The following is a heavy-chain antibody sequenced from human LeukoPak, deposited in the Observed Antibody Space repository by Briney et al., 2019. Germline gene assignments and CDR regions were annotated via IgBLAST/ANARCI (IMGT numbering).Heavy chain of an antibody. Sequence: SETLSLTCSVSGGSIRNYFWSWIRQPAGKGLEWNGRIYTSGSTDYNPSLRSRVTMSVDTSRNQFSLRLTSMTAADTAVYYCARESKSYDGSGFYHDYWGQGTLVAVSS. J-gene: IGHJ4*02. D-gene: IGHD3-22*01. CDR1: GGSIRNYF. V-gene: IGHV4-4*07. CDR3: ARESKSYDGSGFYHDY. CDR2: IYTSGST.